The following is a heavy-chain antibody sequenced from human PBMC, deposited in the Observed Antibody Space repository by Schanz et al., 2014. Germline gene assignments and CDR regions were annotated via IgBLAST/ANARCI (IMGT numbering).Heavy chain of an antibody. D-gene: IGHD3-9*01. V-gene: IGHV1-3*04. J-gene: IGHJ5*02. CDR1: EYSFTSYS. Sequence: QVHLVQSGAEVKRPGASVKVSCKASEYSFTSYSMHWVRQAPGQRLEWMGWINTGSGDTKYSQNFQGRVTITRDTSASTAYMELSSLRSDVTAVYYCAKAEYDILTDSYSRLDPWGQGTLVTVSS. CDR2: INTGSGDT. CDR3: AKAEYDILTDSYSRLDP.